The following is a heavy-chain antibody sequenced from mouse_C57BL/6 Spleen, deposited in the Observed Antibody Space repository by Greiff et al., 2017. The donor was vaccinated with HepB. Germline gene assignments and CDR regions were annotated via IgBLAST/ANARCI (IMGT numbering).Heavy chain of an antibody. J-gene: IGHJ4*01. Sequence: EVHLVESGPELVKPGASVKIPCKASGYTFTDYNMDWVKQSHGKSLEWIGDINPNNGGTIYNQKFKGKATLTVDKSSSTAYMELRSLTSEDTAVYYCARGILLRHYAMDYWGQGTSVTVSS. D-gene: IGHD1-1*01. CDR3: ARGILLRHYAMDY. V-gene: IGHV1-18*01. CDR2: INPNNGGT. CDR1: GYTFTDYN.